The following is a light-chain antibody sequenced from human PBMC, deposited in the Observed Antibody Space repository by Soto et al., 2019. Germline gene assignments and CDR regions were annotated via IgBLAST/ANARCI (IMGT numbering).Light chain of an antibody. V-gene: IGKV1-39*01. CDR1: QAINTY. CDR3: QQSYSTLLIT. J-gene: IGKJ5*01. Sequence: DIQMTQSPSFLSASVGDRVTISCRASQAINTYLNWYQQKPGKAPKLLIYCTSDLQNGVPSRFSGGGSGTDFTLTISSLQPEDFATYYCQQSYSTLLITFGQGTRLEV. CDR2: CTS.